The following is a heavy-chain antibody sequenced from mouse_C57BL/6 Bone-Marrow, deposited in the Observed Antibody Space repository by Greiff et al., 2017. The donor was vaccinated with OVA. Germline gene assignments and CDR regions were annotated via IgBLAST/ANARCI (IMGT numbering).Heavy chain of an antibody. D-gene: IGHD2-2*01. Sequence: EVQLVESGGGLVQSGRSLRLSCATSGFTFSDFYMEWVRQAPGKGLEWIAASRNKANDYTTEYSASVKGRFIVSRDTSQSILYLQMNALRAEDTAIYYCARDDGYNYYAMDYWGQGTSVTVSS. V-gene: IGHV7-1*01. J-gene: IGHJ4*01. CDR2: SRNKANDYTT. CDR1: GFTFSDFY. CDR3: ARDDGYNYYAMDY.